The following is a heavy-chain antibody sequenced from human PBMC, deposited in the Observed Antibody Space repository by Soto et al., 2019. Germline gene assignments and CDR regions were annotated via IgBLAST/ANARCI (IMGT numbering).Heavy chain of an antibody. CDR1: GFTFSSYG. D-gene: IGHD2-8*01. Sequence: GGSLRLSCAASGFTFSSYGMHWVRQAPGKGLEWVAVIWYDGSNKYYADSVKGRFTISRDNSKNTLYLQMNSLRAEDTAVYYCARRNLMGGSQYYGMDVWGQGTTVTVSS. V-gene: IGHV3-33*01. J-gene: IGHJ6*02. CDR3: ARRNLMGGSQYYGMDV. CDR2: IWYDGSNK.